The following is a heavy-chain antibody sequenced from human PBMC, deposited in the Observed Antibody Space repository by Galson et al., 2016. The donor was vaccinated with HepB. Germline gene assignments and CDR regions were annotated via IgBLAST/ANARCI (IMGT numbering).Heavy chain of an antibody. V-gene: IGHV3-23*01. Sequence: SLRLSCAAAGFNFNNYAMRWVRQAPGKGLEWVSGIGGSGGGTHYADSVKGRFTISRDNAKNSVYLQMHSLRDDDTAVYYCARELVRSAFDLWGQGTMVTVSS. D-gene: IGHD1-26*01. CDR3: ARELVRSAFDL. CDR1: GFNFNNYA. J-gene: IGHJ3*01. CDR2: IGGSGGGT.